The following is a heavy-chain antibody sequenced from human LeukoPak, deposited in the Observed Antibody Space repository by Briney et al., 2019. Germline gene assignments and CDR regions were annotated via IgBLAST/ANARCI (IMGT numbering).Heavy chain of an antibody. D-gene: IGHD1-26*01. CDR1: GFTFSSYS. CDR3: AKDRGGSYEGAGEDFDY. CDR2: ISGSGAST. V-gene: IGHV3-23*01. J-gene: IGHJ4*02. Sequence: PGGSLRLSCAASGFTFSSYSMSWVRQAPGKGLEWVSVISGSGASTYYADSVKGRFTISRDNSKNTLYLQMNSLRADDTAVYYCAKDRGGSYEGAGEDFDYWGQGILVTVSS.